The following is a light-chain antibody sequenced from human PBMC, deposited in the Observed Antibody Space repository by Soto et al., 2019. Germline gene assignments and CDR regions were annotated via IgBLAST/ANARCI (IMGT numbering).Light chain of an antibody. CDR1: STDVGGYNY. V-gene: IGLV2-14*01. CDR3: SSYTRSGTLGV. Sequence: QSALTQPASVSGSPGQSITISCTGTSTDVGGYNYVSWYQQHPGKAPKLMIYYVITRPSGVPDRCSGSKSGNPASLTISGLQAEDEADYYCSSYTRSGTLGVFGGGTKLTVL. CDR2: YVI. J-gene: IGLJ3*02.